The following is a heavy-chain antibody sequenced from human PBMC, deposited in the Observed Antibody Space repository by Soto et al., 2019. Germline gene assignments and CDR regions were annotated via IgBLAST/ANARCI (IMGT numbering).Heavy chain of an antibody. J-gene: IGHJ6*02. Sequence: ESGGGVVQPGRSLRLSCAASGFTFSSYGMHWVRQAPGKGLEWVAVISYDGSNKYYADSVKGRFTISRDNSKNTRYLQMNSLRAEDTAVYYCAKDLLGPGRAYGMDVWGQGTTVTVSS. CDR1: GFTFSSYG. CDR2: ISYDGSNK. D-gene: IGHD7-27*01. CDR3: AKDLLGPGRAYGMDV. V-gene: IGHV3-30*18.